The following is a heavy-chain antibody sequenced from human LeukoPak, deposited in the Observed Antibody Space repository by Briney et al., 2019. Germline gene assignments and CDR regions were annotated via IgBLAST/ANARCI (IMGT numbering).Heavy chain of an antibody. J-gene: IGHJ4*02. Sequence: GGSLRLSCAASGFTFSSYGMHWVRQAPGKGLEWVAVIWYDGSNKYYADSVKGRFTISRDNSKNTLYLQMNSLRAEDTAVYYCARDTDDSSGYSLDYWGQGTLVTVSS. CDR2: IWYDGSNK. CDR1: GFTFSSYG. V-gene: IGHV3-33*01. D-gene: IGHD3-22*01. CDR3: ARDTDDSSGYSLDY.